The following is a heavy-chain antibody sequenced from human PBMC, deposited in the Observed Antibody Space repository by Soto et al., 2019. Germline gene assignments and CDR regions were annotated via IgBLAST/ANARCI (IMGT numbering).Heavy chain of an antibody. Sequence: PSETLSLTCAVYGGSFSGYYWSWIRQPPGKGLEWIGEINHSGSTNYNPSLKSRVTISVDTSKNQFPLKLSSVTAADTAVYYCALKGMITFGGVISSDYWGQGTLVTVSS. CDR2: INHSGST. J-gene: IGHJ4*02. CDR3: ALKGMITFGGVISSDY. D-gene: IGHD3-16*02. V-gene: IGHV4-34*01. CDR1: GGSFSGYY.